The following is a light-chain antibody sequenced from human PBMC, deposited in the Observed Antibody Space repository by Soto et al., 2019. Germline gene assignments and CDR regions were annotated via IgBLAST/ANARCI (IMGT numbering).Light chain of an antibody. CDR2: GTS. J-gene: IGKJ1*01. Sequence: IVLTQSPGTLSLSPGERATLSCRASQSVSSNFFAWYQQKPGQAPRLVLYGTSSRPTGIPDRFSGSRSETDFTLSISRLEPEDFGFYYCQRFGTFGQGTRVEIK. CDR3: QRFGT. V-gene: IGKV3-20*01. CDR1: QSVSSNF.